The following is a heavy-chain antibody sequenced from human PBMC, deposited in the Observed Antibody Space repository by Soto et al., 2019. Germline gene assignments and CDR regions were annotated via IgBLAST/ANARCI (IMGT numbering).Heavy chain of an antibody. V-gene: IGHV4-4*02. Sequence: QVQLQESGPGLVKPSGTLSLTCAVSGGSISRINWWSWVRQPPGKGLEWIGEIYHSGSTNYNPSLKSGITMSIDKSRNHCARTRGSAAAADTAVYDCAGVDGRGIGVDYGGEGT. CDR2: IYHSGST. D-gene: IGHD6-13*01. J-gene: IGHJ4*02. CDR3: AGVDGRGIGVDY. CDR1: GGSISRINW.